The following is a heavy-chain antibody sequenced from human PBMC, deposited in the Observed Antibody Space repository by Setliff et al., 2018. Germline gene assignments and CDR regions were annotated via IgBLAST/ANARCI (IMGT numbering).Heavy chain of an antibody. V-gene: IGHV3-48*04. Sequence: GGSLRLSCAASGFTFSTYAMNWVRQAPGKGLEWVSYISSSSDTIHYADSVKGRFTISRDNAKNTLYLQMSSLRAEDTAVYYCAKPLGGDYYYYGMDVWGQGTTVTVSS. CDR1: GFTFSTYA. J-gene: IGHJ6*02. CDR3: AKPLGGDYYYYGMDV. CDR2: ISSSSDTI. D-gene: IGHD2-21*01.